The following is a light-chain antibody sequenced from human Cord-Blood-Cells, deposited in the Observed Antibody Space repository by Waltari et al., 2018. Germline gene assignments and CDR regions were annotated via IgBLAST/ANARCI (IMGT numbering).Light chain of an antibody. Sequence: DIQMTQSPSFLFPFVRDRVTITCRASQSIRSYLDWYQQKPGKSPKLLIYAASSLQSGVPARFSGSGSGTDFTLTISSVEPEDVGAYYCQQGYRTPRTFGQGTKVEIK. CDR2: AAS. J-gene: IGKJ1*01. CDR1: QSIRSY. V-gene: IGKV1-39*01. CDR3: QQGYRTPRT.